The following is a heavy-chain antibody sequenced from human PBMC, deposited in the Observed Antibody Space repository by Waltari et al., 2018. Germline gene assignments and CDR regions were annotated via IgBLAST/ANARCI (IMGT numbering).Heavy chain of an antibody. CDR2: KSYDGSNK. V-gene: IGHV3-30-3*01. CDR3: ARGPGTTGTLFDY. J-gene: IGHJ4*02. D-gene: IGHD1-1*01. Sequence: QVQLVESGGGMVQPGRSLRLYCRASGFPFSRYALHGVRQAPGMGLEWVAVKSYDGSNKYYADSVKGRFTISRDNSKNTLYLQMNSLRAEDTAVYYCARGPGTTGTLFDYWGQGTLVTVSS. CDR1: GFPFSRYA.